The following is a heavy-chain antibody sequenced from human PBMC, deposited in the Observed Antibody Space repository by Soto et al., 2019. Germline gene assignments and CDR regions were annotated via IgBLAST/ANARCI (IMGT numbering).Heavy chain of an antibody. D-gene: IGHD2-15*01. CDR3: ARYYCSGGSCYSDY. V-gene: IGHV1-18*01. Sequence: ASVKVSCKTFVYTFTSYGIGCGRQAPGQGLEWMGWISAYNGNTNYAQKLQGRVTMTTDTSTSTAYMELRSLRSDDTAVYYCARYYCSGGSCYSDYWGEGTLVTVSS. CDR2: ISAYNGNT. CDR1: VYTFTSYG. J-gene: IGHJ4*02.